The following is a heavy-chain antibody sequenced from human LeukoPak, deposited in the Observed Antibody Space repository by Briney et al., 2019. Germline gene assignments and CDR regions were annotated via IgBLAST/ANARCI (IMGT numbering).Heavy chain of an antibody. CDR1: VGIFSNYG. V-gene: IGHV1-69*13. Sequence: ASVTVSCKASVGIFSNYGISWVGQARRQGGEWVGRIMLMFGQQNHAQHFQGRITIPEDESTSTTYMELSSLRSEDPAVYYCARDALLRADAFDIWGQGTMVTVSS. J-gene: IGHJ3*02. CDR3: ARDALLRADAFDI. D-gene: IGHD2-15*01. CDR2: IMLMFGQQ.